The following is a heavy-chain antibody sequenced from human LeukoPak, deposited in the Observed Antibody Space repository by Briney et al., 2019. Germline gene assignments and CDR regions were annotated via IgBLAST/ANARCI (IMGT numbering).Heavy chain of an antibody. CDR1: GFTFSSYE. Sequence: GGSLRLSCAASGFTFSSYEMNWVRQAPGKGLEWVSYISSSGSTIYYADSVKGRFTISRDNAKNSLYLQMNSLRAEDTAVYYCARASLGSNYYGMDVWGQGTTVTVS. D-gene: IGHD2-2*03. J-gene: IGHJ6*02. V-gene: IGHV3-48*03. CDR2: ISSSGSTI. CDR3: ARASLGSNYYGMDV.